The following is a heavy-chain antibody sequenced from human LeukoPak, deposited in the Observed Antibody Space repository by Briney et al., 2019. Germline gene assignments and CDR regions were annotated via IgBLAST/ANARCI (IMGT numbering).Heavy chain of an antibody. CDR3: ARDLAQGFLGYYYYYMDV. J-gene: IGHJ6*03. CDR1: GFTVSSNY. V-gene: IGHV3-53*01. D-gene: IGHD2-15*01. Sequence: GGSLRLSCAASGFTVSSNYMSWVRQAPGKGLEWVSVIYSGGSTYYADSVKGRFTISRDNSKNTLYLQMKSLRAEDTAVYYCARDLAQGFLGYYYYYMDVWGKGTTVTVSS. CDR2: IYSGGST.